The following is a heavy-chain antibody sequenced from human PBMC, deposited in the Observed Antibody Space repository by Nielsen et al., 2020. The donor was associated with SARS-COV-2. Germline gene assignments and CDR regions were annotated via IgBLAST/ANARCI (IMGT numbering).Heavy chain of an antibody. CDR2: ISYDGSNK. CDR3: AKDRHYYDSSVVY. Sequence: GESLKISCAASGFTFSSYGMHWVRQAPGKGLEWVAVISYDGSNKYYADSVKGRFTISRDNSKNTLYLQMNSLRAEDTAVYYCAKDRHYYDSSVVYWGQGTLVTVSS. J-gene: IGHJ4*02. D-gene: IGHD3-22*01. V-gene: IGHV3-30*18. CDR1: GFTFSSYG.